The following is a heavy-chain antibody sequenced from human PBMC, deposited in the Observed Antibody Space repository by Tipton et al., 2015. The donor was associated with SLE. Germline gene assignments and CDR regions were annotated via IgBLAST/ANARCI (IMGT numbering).Heavy chain of an antibody. D-gene: IGHD3-16*01. CDR3: ARGYYDYVWGRLPLGPYFDY. CDR1: GCTFSSYA. Sequence: QLVQSGPEVKKPGSSVKVSCKASGCTFSSYAISWVRQAPGQGLEWMGGIIPIFGTANYAQKFQGRVTITTDESTSTAYMELSSLRSVDTAVYYCARGYYDYVWGRLPLGPYFDYWGQGTLVTVSS. J-gene: IGHJ4*02. CDR2: IIPIFGTA. V-gene: IGHV1-69*05.